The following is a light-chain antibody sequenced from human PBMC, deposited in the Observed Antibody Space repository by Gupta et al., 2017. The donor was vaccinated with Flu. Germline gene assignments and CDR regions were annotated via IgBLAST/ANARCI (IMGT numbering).Light chain of an antibody. CDR1: QSVSDNF. CDR3: QQDGSLPLT. CDR2: GAS. V-gene: IGKV3-20*01. J-gene: IGKJ4*01. Sequence: GTLSLSPGERATLSCRASQSVSDNFLAWNQGKPGQAPRRLIYGASSRATGIPDRFRGSGSGTEFNLTISTLEPEDFAVYYCQQDGSLPLTFGRGTKVEIK.